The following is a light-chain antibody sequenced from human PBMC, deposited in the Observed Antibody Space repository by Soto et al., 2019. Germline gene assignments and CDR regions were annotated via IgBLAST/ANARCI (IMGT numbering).Light chain of an antibody. CDR1: SSNIGSTY. Sequence: QSVLTQPPSASGTPGQRVTISCSGSSSNIGSTYVSWYQHLPGTAPKLLIYRNNQRPSGVPDRFSGSKSGTSASLAISGLRSEDEADYYCAAWDDSLSGPVFGGGTQLTVL. V-gene: IGLV1-47*01. CDR2: RNN. J-gene: IGLJ7*01. CDR3: AAWDDSLSGPV.